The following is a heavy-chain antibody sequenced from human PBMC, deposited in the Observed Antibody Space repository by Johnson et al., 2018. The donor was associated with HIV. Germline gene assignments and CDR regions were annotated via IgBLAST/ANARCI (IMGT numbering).Heavy chain of an antibody. CDR3: AKPPLITMIVVVADGANAFDI. J-gene: IGHJ3*02. CDR1: GFTFDDYG. D-gene: IGHD3-22*01. V-gene: IGHV3-20*04. Sequence: MLLVESGGGVVQPGGSLRLSCAASGFTFDDYGMSCVRQVAGKGLEWVSGINWNGGSTGYADSVKGRFTISRDNSKNTLYLQMNSLRAEDTAVYYCAKPPLITMIVVVADGANAFDIWGQGTMVTVSS. CDR2: INWNGGST.